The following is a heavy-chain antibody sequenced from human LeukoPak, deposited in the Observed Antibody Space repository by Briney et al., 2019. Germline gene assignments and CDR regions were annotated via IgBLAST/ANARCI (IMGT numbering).Heavy chain of an antibody. D-gene: IGHD3-22*01. CDR3: ARVRSAVVTPPYYMDV. CDR1: GGSFSGYY. CDR2: INHSGST. J-gene: IGHJ6*03. Sequence: PSETLSLTCAVYGGSFSGYYWSWIRQPPGKGLEWIGEINHSGSTNYNPSLKSRVTISVDTSKNQFSLKLSSVTVADTAVYYCARVRSAVVTPPYYMDVWGKGTTVTVSS. V-gene: IGHV4-34*01.